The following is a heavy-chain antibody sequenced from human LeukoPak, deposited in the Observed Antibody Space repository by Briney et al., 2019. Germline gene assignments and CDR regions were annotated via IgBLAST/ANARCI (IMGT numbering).Heavy chain of an antibody. J-gene: IGHJ4*02. CDR2: INPNSGGT. Sequence: GASVKVSCKASGYTLTGYYMHWVRQAPGQGLEWMGWINPNSGGTNYAQKFQGRVTITRDTSISTAYMELSSLRSEDTAVYYCARGRDWNDGGDDDYWGQGTLVTVSS. CDR1: GYTLTGYY. D-gene: IGHD1-1*01. V-gene: IGHV1-2*02. CDR3: ARGRDWNDGGDDDY.